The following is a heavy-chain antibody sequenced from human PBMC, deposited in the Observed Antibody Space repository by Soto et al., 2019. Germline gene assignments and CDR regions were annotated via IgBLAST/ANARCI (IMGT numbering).Heavy chain of an antibody. V-gene: IGHV1-69*04. CDR1: GGTFSSYT. CDR2: IIPILGIA. J-gene: IGHJ4*02. D-gene: IGHD2-15*01. Sequence: ASVKVSCKASGGTFSSYTISWVRQAPGQGLEWMGRIIPILGIANYAQKFQGRVTITADKSTSTAYMELSSLRSEDTAVYYCARENCSGGSCYGGYDYWGQGTLVTVSS. CDR3: ARENCSGGSCYGGYDY.